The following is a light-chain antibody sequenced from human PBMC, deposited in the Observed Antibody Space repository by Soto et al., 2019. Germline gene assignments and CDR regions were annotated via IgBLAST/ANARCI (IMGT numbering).Light chain of an antibody. CDR1: QSVSSNF. Sequence: DIVLTQSPGTLSLSPGERATLSCRASQSVSSNFLAWYQQKPGQAPRLLIYGASKRATGIPDRFSGSGSGTDFTLTISRLEPEDFAVYYCQQSGTSPLTFGGGTKVDIK. V-gene: IGKV3-20*01. CDR2: GAS. J-gene: IGKJ4*01. CDR3: QQSGTSPLT.